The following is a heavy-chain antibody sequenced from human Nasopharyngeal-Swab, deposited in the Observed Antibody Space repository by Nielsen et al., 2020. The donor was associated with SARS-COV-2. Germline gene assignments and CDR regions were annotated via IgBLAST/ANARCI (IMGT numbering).Heavy chain of an antibody. CDR3: VRGSSDWREADW. D-gene: IGHD6-19*01. J-gene: IGHJ4*02. V-gene: IGHV3-74*01. Sequence: GGSLRLSCAGSGFNFRNYWMHWVRQVPGEGLVWVSRIDEYGNTHYVDSVKGRFTISRDDAKNTLHLEMSSLRVEDTALYHCVRGSSDWREADWWGQGTLVTVSS. CDR2: IDEYGNT. CDR1: GFNFRNYW.